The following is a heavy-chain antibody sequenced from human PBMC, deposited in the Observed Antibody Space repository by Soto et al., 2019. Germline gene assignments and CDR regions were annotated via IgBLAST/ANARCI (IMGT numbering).Heavy chain of an antibody. CDR1: GFTFSNAW. D-gene: IGHD2-15*01. Sequence: EVQLVESGGGLVKPGGSLRLSCAASGFTFSNAWMSWVRQAPGKGLEWVGRIKSKTDGGTTDYAAPVKGRFTISRDDSKNTLYLQMNSLKTEDTAVYHCSSCYYNWFDPWGQGTLVTVSS. CDR2: IKSKTDGGTT. J-gene: IGHJ5*02. V-gene: IGHV3-15*01. CDR3: SSCYYNWFDP.